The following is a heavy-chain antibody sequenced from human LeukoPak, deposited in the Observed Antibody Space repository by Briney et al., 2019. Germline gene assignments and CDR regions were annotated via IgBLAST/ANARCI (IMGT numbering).Heavy chain of an antibody. CDR2: INHSGST. V-gene: IGHV4-34*01. Sequence: PSETLSLTCAVYGGSFSSYYWSWIRQPPGKGLEWIGEINHSGSTNYNPSLKSRATISVDTSKNQFSLKLSSVTAADTAVYYCARGQQQLVLSSWGQGTLVTVSS. J-gene: IGHJ4*02. D-gene: IGHD6-13*01. CDR1: GGSFSSYY. CDR3: ARGQQQLVLSS.